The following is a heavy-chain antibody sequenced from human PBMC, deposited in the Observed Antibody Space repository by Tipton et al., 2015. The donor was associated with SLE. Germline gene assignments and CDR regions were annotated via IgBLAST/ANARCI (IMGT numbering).Heavy chain of an antibody. CDR2: IYYSGST. CDR3: ARVRGRGYFQH. V-gene: IGHV4-59*01. Sequence: TLSLTCTVSGGSISSYYWRWIRQPPGKGLEWIGYIYYSGSTNYNPSLKSRVTISVDTSKNQFSLKLSSVTAADTAVYYCARVRGRGYFQHWGQGTLVTVSS. D-gene: IGHD3-10*01. J-gene: IGHJ1*01. CDR1: GGSISSYY.